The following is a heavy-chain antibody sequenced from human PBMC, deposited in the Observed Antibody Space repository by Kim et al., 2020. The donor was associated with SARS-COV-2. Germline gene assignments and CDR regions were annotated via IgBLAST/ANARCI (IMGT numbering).Heavy chain of an antibody. CDR2: ISAYNGNT. D-gene: IGHD3-10*01. V-gene: IGHV1-18*01. J-gene: IGHJ5*02. Sequence: ASVKVSCKASGYTFTSYGISWVRQAPGQGLEWMGWISAYNGNTNYAQKLQGRVTMTTDTSTSTAYMELRSLRSDDTAVYYCARHSYYGSGSYYGERRRAPLGSNWFDPWGQGTLVTVSS. CDR3: ARHSYYGSGSYYGERRRAPLGSNWFDP. CDR1: GYTFTSYG.